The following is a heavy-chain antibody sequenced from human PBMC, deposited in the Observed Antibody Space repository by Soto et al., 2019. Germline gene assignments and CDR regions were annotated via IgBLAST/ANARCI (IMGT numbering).Heavy chain of an antibody. D-gene: IGHD2-21*02. CDR2: IRSKANNYAT. V-gene: IGHV3-73*01. CDR3: AKQIYGGNS. Sequence: VGSLRLSCATSGFTFSASAMHWVRQVSGKGLEWIARIRSKANNYATTYAPSVKGRFTISRDDSENTVYLQMNSLKTEDTAIYYCAKQIYGGNSWGQGTLVT. J-gene: IGHJ4*02. CDR1: GFTFSASA.